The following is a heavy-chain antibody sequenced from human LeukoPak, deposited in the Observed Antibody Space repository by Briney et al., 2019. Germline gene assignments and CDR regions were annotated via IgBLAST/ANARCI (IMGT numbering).Heavy chain of an antibody. J-gene: IGHJ3*02. CDR2: IIPIFGTA. D-gene: IGHD6-19*01. V-gene: IGHV1-69*05. CDR1: GGTFSSYA. Sequence: RASVKVSCKASGGTFSSYAISWVRQAPGQGLEWMGGIIPIFGTANYAQKFQGRVTITTDESTSTAYMELSSLRSDDAAVYYCAIVSKTRAGAFDIWDQGTMVTVSS. CDR3: AIVSKTRAGAFDI.